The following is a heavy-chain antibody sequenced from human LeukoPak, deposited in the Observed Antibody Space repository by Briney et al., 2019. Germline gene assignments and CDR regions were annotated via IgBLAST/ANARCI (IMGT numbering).Heavy chain of an antibody. J-gene: IGHJ4*02. CDR1: GFTFDDYG. V-gene: IGHV3-20*04. D-gene: IGHD4-17*01. Sequence: GGSLRLSCAASGFTFDDYGMSWVRQAPGKGLEWVSGINWNGGSTGYADSVKGGFTISRDNAKDSLYLQMNSLRAEDTALYYCARVYGDYEGLTDYWGQGTLVTVSS. CDR2: INWNGGST. CDR3: ARVYGDYEGLTDY.